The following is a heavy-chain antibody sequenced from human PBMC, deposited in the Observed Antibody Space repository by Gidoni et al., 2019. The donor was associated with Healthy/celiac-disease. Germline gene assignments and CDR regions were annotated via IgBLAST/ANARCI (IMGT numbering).Heavy chain of an antibody. Sequence: EVQLLESGGGLVQPGGSLRLSCAASGFTVSSYAMSWVRQAPGKGLEWVSAISGSGGSTYSADPVKGRFTISRDNSKNTLYLQMNSLRAEDTAVYYCATADTYYYGSGSFPFDYWGQGTLVTVSS. J-gene: IGHJ4*02. V-gene: IGHV3-23*01. D-gene: IGHD3-10*01. CDR3: ATADTYYYGSGSFPFDY. CDR2: ISGSGGST. CDR1: GFTVSSYA.